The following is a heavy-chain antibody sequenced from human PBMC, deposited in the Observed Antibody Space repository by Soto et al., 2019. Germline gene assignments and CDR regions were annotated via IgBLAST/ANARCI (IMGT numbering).Heavy chain of an antibody. J-gene: IGHJ3*02. V-gene: IGHV1-69*13. Sequence: SVKVSCKASGGTFSSYAISWVRQAPGQGLEWMGGIIPIFGTANYAQKFQGRVTITADESTSTAYMELSSLRSEDTAVYYCARDQRARSDGYPDPDAFDIWGQGTMVTVSS. D-gene: IGHD5-12*01. CDR1: GGTFSSYA. CDR2: IIPIFGTA. CDR3: ARDQRARSDGYPDPDAFDI.